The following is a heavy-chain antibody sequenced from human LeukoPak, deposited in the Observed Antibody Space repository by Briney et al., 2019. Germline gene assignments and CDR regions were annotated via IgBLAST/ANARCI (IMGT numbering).Heavy chain of an antibody. CDR1: GDSISSNDYF. CDR2: ISYNGNT. J-gene: IGHJ5*02. CDR3: ARQGYSSSWYWFDP. Sequence: SETLSLTCTVSGDSISSNDYFWGWICQPPGKGLEWIGEISYNGNTYYNPSLKSRVTISVDKSKNQFSLKLSSVTAADTAVYYCARQGYSSSWYWFDPWGQGTLVTVSS. V-gene: IGHV4-39*07. D-gene: IGHD6-13*01.